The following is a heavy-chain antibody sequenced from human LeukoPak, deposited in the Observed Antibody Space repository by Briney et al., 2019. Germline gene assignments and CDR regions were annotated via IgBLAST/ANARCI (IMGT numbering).Heavy chain of an antibody. V-gene: IGHV4-39*07. CDR2: IYYSGST. J-gene: IGHJ4*02. CDR1: GGSISSSSYY. Sequence: SETLSLTCTVSGGSISSSSYYWGWIRQPPGKGLEWIGSIYYSGSTYYNPSLKSRVTISVDTSKNQFSLKLSSVTAADTAVYYCARSELLWSGEVYWGQGVLVTVSS. D-gene: IGHD3-10*01. CDR3: ARSELLWSGEVY.